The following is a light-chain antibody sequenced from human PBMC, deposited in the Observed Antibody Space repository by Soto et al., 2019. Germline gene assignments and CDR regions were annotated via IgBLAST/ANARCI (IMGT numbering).Light chain of an antibody. CDR2: SND. V-gene: IGLV1-44*01. Sequence: QSVLTQPPSASGAPGQTVTISCPGTTSNIGSHSVNWYRQLPGTAPKVVMFSNDERPSGVPDRFSGSKSGTSASLTITGLQSEDEADYYCTAWDTSLTGHLVFGGGTKLTVL. CDR3: TAWDTSLTGHLV. CDR1: TSNIGSHS. J-gene: IGLJ2*01.